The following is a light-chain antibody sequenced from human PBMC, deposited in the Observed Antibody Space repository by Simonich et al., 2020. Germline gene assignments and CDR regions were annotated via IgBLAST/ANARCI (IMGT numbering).Light chain of an antibody. J-gene: IGLJ3*02. CDR1: SRDVGGYNY. CDR2: EVS. V-gene: IGLV2-8*01. CDR3: SSYAGSNLWV. Sequence: QSALTQPPSASGSPGQSVTISCTGTSRDVGGYNYVSWYQQHPGKAPKLMIYEVSKRPSGVPDRFSGSKSGNTASLTVSGLQAEDEAEYYCSSYAGSNLWVFGGGTKLTVL.